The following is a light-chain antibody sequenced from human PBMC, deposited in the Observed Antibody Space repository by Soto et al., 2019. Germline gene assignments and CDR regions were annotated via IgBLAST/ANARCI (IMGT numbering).Light chain of an antibody. J-gene: IGKJ5*01. CDR2: GES. V-gene: IGKV3-15*01. CDR3: QQYNNWLIT. Sequence: EIVMTQSPATLSVSPGERATLSCRASQSVSSNFAWYQQKPIQAPRLLIYGESTRATGIPARFSGSGSGTEFTLTLSSVQSEDFAVYYCQQYNNWLITFGQGTRLEIK. CDR1: QSVSSN.